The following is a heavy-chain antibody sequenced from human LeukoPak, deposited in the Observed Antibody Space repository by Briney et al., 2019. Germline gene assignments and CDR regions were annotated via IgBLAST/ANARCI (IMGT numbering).Heavy chain of an antibody. D-gene: IGHD2-15*01. Sequence: GASVKVSCKASGGTFSSYAISWVRQAPGQGLEWMGRIIPILGIANYAQKFQGRVTITAVKSTSTAYMELSSLRSEDTAVYYCARVGYCSGGSCYGPLGYWGQGTLVTVSS. CDR2: IIPILGIA. CDR1: GGTFSSYA. CDR3: ARVGYCSGGSCYGPLGY. V-gene: IGHV1-69*04. J-gene: IGHJ4*02.